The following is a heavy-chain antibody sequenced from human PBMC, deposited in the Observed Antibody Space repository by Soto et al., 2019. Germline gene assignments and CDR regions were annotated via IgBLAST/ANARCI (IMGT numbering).Heavy chain of an antibody. CDR1: GYTFTSYW. CDR2: IFPGDSDI. J-gene: IGHJ4*02. D-gene: IGHD3-10*01. V-gene: IGHV5-51*03. CDR3: ARLRGLGWFGEQSSFDS. Sequence: EVQLVQSGAEVKKPGESVKISCKGSGYTFTSYWIGWVRQMPEKGLEWMGIIFPGDSDIRYSPSFQGRVSISDDKSISSASLQLNDLKASDTAVYYCARLRGLGWFGEQSSFDSWGQGTLVTVSS.